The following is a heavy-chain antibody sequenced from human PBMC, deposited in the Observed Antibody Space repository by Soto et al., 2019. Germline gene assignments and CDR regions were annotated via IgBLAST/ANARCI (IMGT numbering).Heavy chain of an antibody. Sequence: SETLSLTCSLSGGSINSSDHFWGWIRQTPGKGLEWIGSVYYTETTYYNPSLKSPVTISVETSRNTFSLKVNSVTAADTGIYYCARQRVLSTNMFIKSFDPWGQGTLVTVSS. J-gene: IGHJ5*02. V-gene: IGHV4-39*01. D-gene: IGHD3-10*02. CDR3: ARQRVLSTNMFIKSFDP. CDR1: GGSINSSDHF. CDR2: VYYTETT.